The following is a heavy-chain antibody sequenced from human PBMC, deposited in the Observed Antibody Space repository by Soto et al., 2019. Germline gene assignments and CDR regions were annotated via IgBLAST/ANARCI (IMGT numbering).Heavy chain of an antibody. CDR2: MWHDGNKR. V-gene: IGHV3-33*01. CDR3: AGGRIRNDDFCDS. D-gene: IGHD1-1*01. CDR1: GFIFSNYG. J-gene: IGHJ5*02. Sequence: QVQLVDSGGGVVQPGTSLTLSCAASGFIFSNYGMHWVRQAPGKGPEWVAVMWHDGNKRYYADSVKGRFTISRDNSKNMLYLQMNSLRVEDTAVYYCAGGRIRNDDFCDSWGQGTLVTVSS.